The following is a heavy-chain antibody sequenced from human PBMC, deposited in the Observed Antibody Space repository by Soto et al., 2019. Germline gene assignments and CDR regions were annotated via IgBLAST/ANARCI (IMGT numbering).Heavy chain of an antibody. D-gene: IGHD2-21*02. CDR1: GGSISNYY. CDR2: VYYSGRP. J-gene: IGHJ4*02. CDR3: ARGARYGRDNFDH. Sequence: KTSETLSLTCTVSGGSISNYYWIWIRQPPGKGLEWMGSVYYSGRPTYNSSLRSRVTISVDTSKNQFSLTLNSVTAADTAIYYCARGARYGRDNFDHWGQGTLVTVSS. V-gene: IGHV4-59*01.